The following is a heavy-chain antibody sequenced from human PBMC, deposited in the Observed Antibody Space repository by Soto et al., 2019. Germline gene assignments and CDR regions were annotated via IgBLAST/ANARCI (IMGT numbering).Heavy chain of an antibody. CDR3: ARDENIVATTEGYYYYGMDV. Sequence: QVQLVESGGGVVQPGRSLRLSCAASGFTFSSFVMHWVRQAPGKGLEWVALISYDGSNKYYADSVKGRFTLSRDNSKNTVYLQMNSLRTEETAVYYCARDENIVATTEGYYYYGMDVWGQGTTVTVSS. CDR2: ISYDGSNK. V-gene: IGHV3-30-3*01. D-gene: IGHD5-12*01. J-gene: IGHJ6*02. CDR1: GFTFSSFV.